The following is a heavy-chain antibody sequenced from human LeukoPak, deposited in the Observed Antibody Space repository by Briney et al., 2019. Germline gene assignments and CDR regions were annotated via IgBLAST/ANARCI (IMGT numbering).Heavy chain of an antibody. CDR2: INHSGST. D-gene: IGHD5-24*01. CDR1: GGSFSGYY. V-gene: IGHV4-34*01. Sequence: SETLSLTCAVYGGSFSGYYWSWIRQPPGKGLEWIGEINHSGSTNYNPSLKSRVTISVDTSKNQFSLKLTSVTAADTALYYCARMVREIHYFDSWGQGVLVTVSS. CDR3: ARMVREIHYFDS. J-gene: IGHJ4*02.